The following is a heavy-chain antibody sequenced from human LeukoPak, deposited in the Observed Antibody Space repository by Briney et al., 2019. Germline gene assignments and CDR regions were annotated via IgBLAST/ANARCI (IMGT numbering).Heavy chain of an antibody. V-gene: IGHV3-74*01. CDR1: GFTLSDYW. D-gene: IGHD6-13*01. CDR3: AHISSSWPDY. Sequence: PGGSLRLSCVVSGFTLSDYWMHWVRQGPGQGLVWVSRINSDSDGSRTNYADSVKGRFTISRDNAKNTLYLQMNSLRAEDTAVYYCAHISSSWPDYWGQGTLVTVSS. J-gene: IGHJ4*02. CDR2: INSDSDGSRT.